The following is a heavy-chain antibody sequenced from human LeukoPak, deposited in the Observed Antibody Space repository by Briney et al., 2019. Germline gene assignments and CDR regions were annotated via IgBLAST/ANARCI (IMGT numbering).Heavy chain of an antibody. CDR2: INGSGENT. Sequence: GGSLRLSCAASGFTFSTYAMSWVRQAPWKGLDWVSGINGSGENTYYADSVKGRFTISRDNSKNTLYLQMSSLRAEDTAVYYCAKDVWGNYCSLDIWGQGTMVTVSS. CDR1: GFTFSTYA. CDR3: AKDVWGNYCSLDI. V-gene: IGHV3-23*01. D-gene: IGHD1-7*01. J-gene: IGHJ3*02.